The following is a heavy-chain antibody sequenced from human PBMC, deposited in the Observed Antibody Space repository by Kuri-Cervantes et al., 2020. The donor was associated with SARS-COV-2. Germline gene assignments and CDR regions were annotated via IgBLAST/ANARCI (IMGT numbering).Heavy chain of an antibody. V-gene: IGHV3-23*01. CDR1: GFTFSSYA. D-gene: IGHD4-23*01. J-gene: IGHJ6*03. CDR3: AKTVGPHYYYYMDV. CDR2: ISGSGGST. Sequence: GGSLRLSCAASGFTFSSYAMSWVRQAPGKGLEWVSAISGSGGSTYYADSVKGRFTISRDNSKNTLYLQMNSLRAEDMALYYCAKTVGPHYYYYMDVWGKGTTVTVSS.